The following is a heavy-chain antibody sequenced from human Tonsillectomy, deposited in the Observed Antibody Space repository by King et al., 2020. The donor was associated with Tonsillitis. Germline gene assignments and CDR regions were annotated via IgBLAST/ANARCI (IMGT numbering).Heavy chain of an antibody. V-gene: IGHV3-43*01. CDR2: INWDGGST. CDR3: AKDARAVAGTYAAYFQH. CDR1: GFTFDDYT. Sequence: VQLVESGGVVVQPGGSLRLSCAASGFTFDDYTMHWVRQAPGKGLEWVSLINWDGGSTYYADSVKGRFTISRDNSKNSLYLQMNSLRTEDTALYYCAKDARAVAGTYAAYFQHWGQGTLVTVSS. D-gene: IGHD6-19*01. J-gene: IGHJ1*01.